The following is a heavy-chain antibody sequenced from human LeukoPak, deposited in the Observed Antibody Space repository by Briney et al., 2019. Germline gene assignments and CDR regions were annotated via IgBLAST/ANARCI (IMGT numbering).Heavy chain of an antibody. CDR1: GFTFSDYY. CDR3: ARSTNYDSSGYYHDY. J-gene: IGHJ4*02. CDR2: ISSSGSTI. V-gene: IGHV3-11*04. D-gene: IGHD3-22*01. Sequence: GGSLRLSCAASGFTFSDYYMSWIRQAPGKGLEWVSYISSSGSTIYYADSVKGRSTISRDNAKNSLYLQMNSLRAEDTAVYYCARSTNYDSSGYYHDYWGQGTLVTVSS.